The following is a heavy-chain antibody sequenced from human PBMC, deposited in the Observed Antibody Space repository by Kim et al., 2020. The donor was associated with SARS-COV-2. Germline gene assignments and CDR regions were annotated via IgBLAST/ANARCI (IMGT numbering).Heavy chain of an antibody. CDR3: ARDVGTPTYFYYDMDV. D-gene: IGHD7-27*01. V-gene: IGHV3-53*01. J-gene: IGHJ6*02. Sequence: GGSLRLSCTASGFSISSNYMTWVRQAPWKGLEWVSLIDGDGNTNYSESVKGRFTISRDNSYNILYLQMNSLRAEDTAVYYCARDVGTPTYFYYDMDVWGQGTTVTVSS. CDR1: GFSISSNY. CDR2: IDGDGNT.